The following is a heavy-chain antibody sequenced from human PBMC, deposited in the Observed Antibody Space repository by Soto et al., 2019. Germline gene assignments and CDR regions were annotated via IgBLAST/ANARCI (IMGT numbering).Heavy chain of an antibody. J-gene: IGHJ1*01. CDR2: IYYSGST. V-gene: IGHV4-59*08. CDR1: GGSITSYY. Sequence: SETLSLTCTVSGGSITSYYWSWIRQPPGKGLEWIGYIYYSGSTNYNPSLKSRVTISVDTSKNQFSLKLSSVTAADTAVDYCARGLNPEYFQLWGQGTLVTVSS. CDR3: ARGLNPEYFQL.